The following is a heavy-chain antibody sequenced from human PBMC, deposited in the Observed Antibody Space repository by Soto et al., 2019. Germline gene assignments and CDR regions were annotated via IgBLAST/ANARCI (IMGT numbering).Heavy chain of an antibody. Sequence: EVQLVESGGGLIQPGVSLRLSCAASGFTVTNKYMTWVRQAPGKGLEWVSLIYSGGATSYADSVKGRFTISRDNSKDILYLQMNSLRAEDTAVYYCARVDYGDYGWYFDLWGRGTLVTVSS. CDR2: IYSGGAT. CDR3: ARVDYGDYGWYFDL. V-gene: IGHV3-53*01. CDR1: GFTVTNKY. D-gene: IGHD4-17*01. J-gene: IGHJ2*01.